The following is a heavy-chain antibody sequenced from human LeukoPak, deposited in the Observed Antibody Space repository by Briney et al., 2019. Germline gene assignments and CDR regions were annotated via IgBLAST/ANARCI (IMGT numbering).Heavy chain of an antibody. CDR2: IYYSGST. Sequence: SETLSLTCTVSGGSISSSSYYWGWIRQPPGKGLEWIGSIYYSGSTYYNPSLKSRVTISVDTSKNQFSLKLSSVTAADTAVYYCARRGCSGGSCYRYNWFDPWGRGTLVTVSS. J-gene: IGHJ5*02. V-gene: IGHV4-39*01. CDR1: GGSISSSSYY. D-gene: IGHD2-15*01. CDR3: ARRGCSGGSCYRYNWFDP.